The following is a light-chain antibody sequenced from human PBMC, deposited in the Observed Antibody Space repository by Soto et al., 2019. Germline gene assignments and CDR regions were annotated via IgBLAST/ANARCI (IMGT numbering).Light chain of an antibody. J-gene: IGKJ1*01. Sequence: DTVLTQSPGTLSLSPGERATLSCRASQSVTSTYLAWYQQKPGQAPRLLIYGASTRATGIPDRFSGGGSGTDFTLTISRLEPEDFAVYYFQQYAYPPWTFGPGTKVEIK. CDR1: QSVTSTY. V-gene: IGKV3-20*01. CDR3: QQYAYPPWT. CDR2: GAS.